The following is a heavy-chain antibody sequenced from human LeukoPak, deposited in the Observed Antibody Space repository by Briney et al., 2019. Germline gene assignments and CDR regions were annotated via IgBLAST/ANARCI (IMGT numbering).Heavy chain of an antibody. J-gene: IGHJ4*02. CDR1: GYSISSGYY. Sequence: SETLSLTCTVSGYSISSGYYWGWIRQPPGKGLEWIGSIYHSGSTYYNPSLKSRVTISVDTSKNQFSLHLTSVTAADTAVYYCARGSAYYYDTSGPRFYYDYWGQGILVAISS. V-gene: IGHV4-38-2*02. CDR2: IYHSGST. D-gene: IGHD3-22*01. CDR3: ARGSAYYYDTSGPRFYYDY.